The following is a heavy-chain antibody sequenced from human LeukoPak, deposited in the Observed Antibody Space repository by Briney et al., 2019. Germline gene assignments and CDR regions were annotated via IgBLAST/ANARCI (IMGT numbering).Heavy chain of an antibody. D-gene: IGHD6-19*01. CDR1: GGSISSYY. J-gene: IGHJ4*02. CDR3: ARSRGGYSSGWYWRFDY. Sequence: SETLSLTCTVSGGSISSYYWSWIRQPAGKGLEWIGRIYTSGSANYNPYLKSRVTMSVDTSKNQFSLKLSSVTAADTAVYYCARSRGGYSSGWYWRFDYWGQGTLVTVSS. V-gene: IGHV4-4*07. CDR2: IYTSGSA.